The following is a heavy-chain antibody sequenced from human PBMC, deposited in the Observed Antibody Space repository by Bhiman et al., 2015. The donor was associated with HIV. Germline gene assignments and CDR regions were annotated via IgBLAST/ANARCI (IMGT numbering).Heavy chain of an antibody. CDR1: GFTFSSYG. CDR2: ISDDGGDK. Sequence: QVQLVESGGGVVQPGRSLRLSCAASGFTFSSYGMHWVRQAPGKGLEWVALISDDGGDKYYADSVKGRFTISRDSSKKTLYLQMNSLRAEDTAVYYCARADSSGYFLRELDYWGQGALVTVSS. CDR3: ARADSSGYFLRELDY. D-gene: IGHD3-22*01. J-gene: IGHJ4*02. V-gene: IGHV3-30*19.